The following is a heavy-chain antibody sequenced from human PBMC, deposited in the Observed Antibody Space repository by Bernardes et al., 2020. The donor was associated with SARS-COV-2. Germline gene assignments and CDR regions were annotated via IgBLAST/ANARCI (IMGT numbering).Heavy chain of an antibody. CDR3: ASNGFSYYDSSGYYSYGMDV. D-gene: IGHD3-22*01. V-gene: IGHV4-59*08. Sequence: SETLSLTCTVSGGSISSYYWSWIRQPPGKGLEWIWYIYYSGSTNYNSSLKSRVTISVDTSKNQFSLKLSSVTAADTAVYYFASNGFSYYDSSGYYSYGMDVWRQDTTVTVAS. CDR1: GGSISSYY. J-gene: IGHJ6*02. CDR2: IYYSGST.